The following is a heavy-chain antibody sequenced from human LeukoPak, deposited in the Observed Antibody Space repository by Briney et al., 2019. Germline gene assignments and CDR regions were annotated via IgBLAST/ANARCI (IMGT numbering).Heavy chain of an antibody. J-gene: IGHJ5*02. CDR1: GGTFSSYA. Sequence: ASVKVSCKASGGTFSSYAISWVRQAPGQGLEWMGGIIPIFGTANYAQKFQGRVTITTDESTSTAYMELSSLRSEDTAVYYCARGGWCSSSFDPWGQGTLVTVSS. CDR3: ARGGWCSSSFDP. D-gene: IGHD6-13*01. V-gene: IGHV1-69*05. CDR2: IIPIFGTA.